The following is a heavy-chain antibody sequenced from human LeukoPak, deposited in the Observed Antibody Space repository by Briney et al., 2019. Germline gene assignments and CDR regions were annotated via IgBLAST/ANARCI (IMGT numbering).Heavy chain of an antibody. CDR2: IYSGGST. D-gene: IGHD3-9*01. Sequence: GGSLRLSCAASGFTVSNSYMSWVRQAPGKGLEWVSVIYSGGSTYYADSVKGRFTISRDNSKNTLYLQMNSLRAEDTAVYYCAREYYDILTGYFDYWGQGTLVTVSS. J-gene: IGHJ4*02. CDR1: GFTVSNSY. V-gene: IGHV3-66*01. CDR3: AREYYDILTGYFDY.